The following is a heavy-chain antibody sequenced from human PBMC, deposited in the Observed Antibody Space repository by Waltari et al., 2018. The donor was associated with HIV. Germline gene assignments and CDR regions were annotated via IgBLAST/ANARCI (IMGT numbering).Heavy chain of an antibody. Sequence: EVQLVASGGGLVQPGGSLSLPCAASGFTFRSSGMSWVRQAPGKGLEGVANIKQDGSEKYYVDSVNGRFTISRDNAENSLYLQMNSLRAEDTAVYYCARGGFYGSGSKVNWGQGTLVTVSS. CDR1: GFTFRSSG. D-gene: IGHD3-10*01. V-gene: IGHV3-7*04. J-gene: IGHJ4*02. CDR3: ARGGFYGSGSKVN. CDR2: IKQDGSEK.